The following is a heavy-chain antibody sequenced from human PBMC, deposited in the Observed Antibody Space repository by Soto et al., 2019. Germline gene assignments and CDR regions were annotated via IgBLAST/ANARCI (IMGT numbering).Heavy chain of an antibody. J-gene: IGHJ4*02. CDR1: GFTFSSYG. Sequence: QVQLVESGGGVVQPGRSLRLSCAASGFTFSSYGMHWVRQAPGTGLELVALMSYDGSQKYYTDSVKGRFTISRDTTKNTPYLQRNSRRAEDTAVYYCRVGVADWGQGTLVTVSS. CDR3: RVGVAD. CDR2: MSYDGSQK. D-gene: IGHD1-26*01. V-gene: IGHV3-30*03.